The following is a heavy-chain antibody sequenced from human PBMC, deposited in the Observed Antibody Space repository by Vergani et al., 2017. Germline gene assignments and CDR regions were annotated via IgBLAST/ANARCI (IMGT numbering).Heavy chain of an antibody. J-gene: IGHJ2*01. V-gene: IGHV1-8*01. Sequence: QVQLVQSGAEVKKPGASVKVSCKASGYTFTSYDINWVRQATGQGLEWMGWMNPNSGNTGYAQKFQGRVTMTGNTSISTAYMELSSLRSEDTAVYYCARGAWEQLVRPDYWYFDLWGRGTLVTVSS. CDR1: GYTFTSYD. D-gene: IGHD6-13*01. CDR2: MNPNSGNT. CDR3: ARGAWEQLVRPDYWYFDL.